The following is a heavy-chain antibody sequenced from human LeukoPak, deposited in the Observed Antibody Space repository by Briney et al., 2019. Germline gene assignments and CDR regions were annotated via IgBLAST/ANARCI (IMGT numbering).Heavy chain of an antibody. Sequence: SETLSLSCAVSGYSISSEYYWGWIRQPPGKGLEWIGRIYTSGSTNYNPSLKSRVTISLDTSRNQFSLQLSSVTAADTAVYYCARGVTWNYLNYWGQGTLVTVSS. CDR1: GYSISSEYY. J-gene: IGHJ4*02. D-gene: IGHD2-21*02. CDR2: IYTSGST. CDR3: ARGVTWNYLNY. V-gene: IGHV4-38-2*01.